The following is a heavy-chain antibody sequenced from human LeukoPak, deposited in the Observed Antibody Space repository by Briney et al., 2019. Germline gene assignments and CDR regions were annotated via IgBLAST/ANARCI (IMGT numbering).Heavy chain of an antibody. Sequence: ASVKVSCKASGYTFTGYYMHWVRQAPGQGLEWMGWINPNSGGTNYAQKFQGRVTMTRDTSISTAYMELSRLRSDDTAVYYCARDWSGGDGYNYWGQGTLVTVSS. J-gene: IGHJ4*02. CDR3: ARDWSGGDGYNY. D-gene: IGHD5-24*01. CDR2: INPNSGGT. V-gene: IGHV1-2*02. CDR1: GYTFTGYY.